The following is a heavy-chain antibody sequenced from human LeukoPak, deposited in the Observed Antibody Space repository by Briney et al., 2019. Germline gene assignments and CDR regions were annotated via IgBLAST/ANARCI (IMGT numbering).Heavy chain of an antibody. J-gene: IGHJ4*02. CDR1: GGSFSGYY. CDR3: ARVGYYGSSIPDY. V-gene: IGHV4-34*01. Sequence: PSETLSLTCAVYGGSFSGYYWSWIRQPPGKWLEWIGEINRSGSTNYNPSLKSRVTISVDTSKNQFSLKLSSVTAADTAVYYCARVGYYGSSIPDYWGQGTLVTVSS. CDR2: INRSGST. D-gene: IGHD3-10*01.